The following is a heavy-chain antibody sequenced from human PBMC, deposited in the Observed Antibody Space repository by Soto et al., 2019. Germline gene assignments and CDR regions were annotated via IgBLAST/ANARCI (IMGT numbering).Heavy chain of an antibody. V-gene: IGHV6-1*01. CDR2: TYYRSKWYN. Sequence: SQTLSLTCAISGDSVSSNSAAWNWIRQFPSRGLEWLGRTYYRSKWYNDYAVSVKSRMTINPDTSKNQFSLQLNSVTPEDTAVYYCARGGGYSRGGDGAVDYYCGMDGWGQGTTVTIAS. J-gene: IGHJ6*02. CDR3: ARGGGYSRGGDGAVDYYCGMDG. CDR1: GDSVSSNSAA. D-gene: IGHD6-19*01.